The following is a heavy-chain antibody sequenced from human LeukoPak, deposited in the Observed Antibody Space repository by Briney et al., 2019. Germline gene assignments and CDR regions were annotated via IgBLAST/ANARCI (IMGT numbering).Heavy chain of an antibody. D-gene: IGHD3-10*01. CDR2: IYYSGST. CDR1: GGSISSYY. J-gene: IGHJ3*02. V-gene: IGHV4-59*12. CDR3: AVGGVYLRGGAEAFDI. Sequence: PSETLSLTCTVSGGSISSYYWSWIRQPPGKGLEWIGYIYYSGSTNYNPSLKSRVTISVDTSKNQFSLKLSSVTAADTAVYYCAVGGVYLRGGAEAFDIWGQGTMVTVSS.